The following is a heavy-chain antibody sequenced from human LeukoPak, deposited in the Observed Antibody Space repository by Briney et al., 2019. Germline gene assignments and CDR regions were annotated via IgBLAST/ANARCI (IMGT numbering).Heavy chain of an antibody. V-gene: IGHV4-4*07. CDR3: ARGSSGWYSIDY. Sequence: SETLSLTCTVSGGSISNYYWSWIRQPAGEGLEWIGRIYSSGSTNYNPSLTSRVTMSVDTSNNQFSLELSSVTAANTAVYYCARGSSGWYSIDYWGQGILVTVSS. D-gene: IGHD6-19*01. J-gene: IGHJ4*02. CDR2: IYSSGST. CDR1: GGSISNYY.